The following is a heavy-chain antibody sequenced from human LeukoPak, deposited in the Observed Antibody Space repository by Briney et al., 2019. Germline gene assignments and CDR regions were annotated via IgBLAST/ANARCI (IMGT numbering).Heavy chain of an antibody. D-gene: IGHD3-10*01. J-gene: IGHJ4*02. CDR2: ISSSGSTR. CDR1: GFTLSSYA. Sequence: PGRSLRLSCAASGFTLSSYAMHWVRQAPGKGLEWGSYISSSGSTRYYADSVKGRFTISRDNAKNSLYLQMNSLRAEDTAVYYCARPRGSGIYQHFDYWGQGTLVTVSS. CDR3: ARPRGSGIYQHFDY. V-gene: IGHV3-48*03.